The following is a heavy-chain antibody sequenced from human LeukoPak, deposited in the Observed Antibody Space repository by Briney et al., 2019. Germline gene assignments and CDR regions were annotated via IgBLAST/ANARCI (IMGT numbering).Heavy chain of an antibody. V-gene: IGHV4-4*07. D-gene: IGHD2-2*02. CDR2: IYTSGST. J-gene: IGHJ5*02. CDR1: GGSISSYY. Sequence: SETLSLTCTVSGGSISSYYWSWIRQPAGKGLEWIGRIYTSGSTNYNPSLKSRVTMSVDTSKNQFSLKLSSVTAADTVVYYCARAEDQLLYGGWFDPWGQGTLVTVSS. CDR3: ARAEDQLLYGGWFDP.